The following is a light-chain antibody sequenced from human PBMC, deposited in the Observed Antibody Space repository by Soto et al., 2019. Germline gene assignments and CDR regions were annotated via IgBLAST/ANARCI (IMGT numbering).Light chain of an antibody. CDR1: QSISTF. J-gene: IGKJ1*01. CDR3: QQSSKWPPT. Sequence: EIVLTQSPVSLSLSPGEGATLSCRAGQSISTFLAWYQQKPGQAPRLLIYDASGRATGIPARFSGSGSGADFTLTISSLEPEDFAVYYCQQSSKWPPTFGQGTKVDI. V-gene: IGKV3-11*01. CDR2: DAS.